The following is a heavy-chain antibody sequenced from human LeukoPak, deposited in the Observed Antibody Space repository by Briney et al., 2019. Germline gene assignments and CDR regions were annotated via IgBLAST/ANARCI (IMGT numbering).Heavy chain of an antibody. V-gene: IGHV1-8*01. CDR1: GYTFTSYD. CDR2: MNPNSGNT. CDR3: ARGWYDILTGYPYFDY. D-gene: IGHD3-9*01. Sequence: ASVKVSCKASGYTFTSYDINWVRQATGQGLEWMGWMNPNSGNTGYAQKFQGRVTMTRNTSISTAYMELSSLRSEDTAVYYCARGWYDILTGYPYFDYWGQGTLVTVSS. J-gene: IGHJ4*02.